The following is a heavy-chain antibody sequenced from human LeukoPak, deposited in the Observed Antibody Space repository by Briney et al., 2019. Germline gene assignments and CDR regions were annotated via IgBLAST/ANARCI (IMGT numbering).Heavy chain of an antibody. CDR1: GYSISSTYY. D-gene: IGHD6-6*01. CDR2: VFHSGNT. J-gene: IGHJ4*02. CDR3: ARDRSVGVLPAPPFDF. V-gene: IGHV4-38-2*02. Sequence: SETLSLTCTVSGYSISSTYYWGWIRQPPGKGLERVGSVFHSGNTYYNPSLKSRLTISADTSKNQFSLTLTSVTAADTAVYYCARDRSVGVLPAPPFDFWGQGTLVTVSS.